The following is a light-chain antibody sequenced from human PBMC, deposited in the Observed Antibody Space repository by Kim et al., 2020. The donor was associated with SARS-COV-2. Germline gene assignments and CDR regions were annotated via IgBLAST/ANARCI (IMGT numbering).Light chain of an antibody. CDR1: QSVLYSSNNKND. V-gene: IGKV4-1*01. CDR2: WAS. CDR3: QQYYSTPLT. Sequence: ANINCKSSQSVLYSSNNKNDLAWYQQKPGQPPKLLIYWASTRESGVPDRFSGSGSGTDFTLTISSLQAEDVAVYYCQQYYSTPLTFGPGTKVDIK. J-gene: IGKJ3*01.